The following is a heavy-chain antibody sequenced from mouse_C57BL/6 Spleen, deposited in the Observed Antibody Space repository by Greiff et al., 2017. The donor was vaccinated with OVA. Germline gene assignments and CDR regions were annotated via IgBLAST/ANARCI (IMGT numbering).Heavy chain of an antibody. CDR1: GYTFTDYY. CDR2: INPNNGGT. Sequence: EVQLQQSGPELVKPGASVKISCKASGYTFTDYYMNWVKQSHGKSLEWIGDINPNNGGTSYNQKFKGKATLTVDKSSSTAYMELRSLTSEDSAVYYCASGDSSGYVAYWGQGTLVTVSA. D-gene: IGHD3-2*02. V-gene: IGHV1-26*01. J-gene: IGHJ3*01. CDR3: ASGDSSGYVAY.